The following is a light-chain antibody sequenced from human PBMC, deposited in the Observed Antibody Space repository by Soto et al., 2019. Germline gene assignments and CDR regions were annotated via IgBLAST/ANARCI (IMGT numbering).Light chain of an antibody. CDR3: TSSTSDSPYV. Sequence: QSALTQPASVSGSPGQSITISCTGTSSDIGHNKYVSWYQQYPGKVPKLLINQVSNRPSGVSNRFSGSKSGNTASLTISGLLAEDVADYFCTSSTSDSPYVFGTGTKGTVL. CDR2: QVS. J-gene: IGLJ1*01. V-gene: IGLV2-14*01. CDR1: SSDIGHNKY.